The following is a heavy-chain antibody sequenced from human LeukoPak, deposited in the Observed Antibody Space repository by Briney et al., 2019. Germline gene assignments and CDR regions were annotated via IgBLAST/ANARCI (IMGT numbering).Heavy chain of an antibody. D-gene: IGHD3-3*01. CDR3: ARVRITIFGVPESGPGY. J-gene: IGHJ4*02. CDR2: TYYRSKWYN. V-gene: IGHV6-1*01. CDR1: GDSVSSNSAA. Sequence: SQTLSLTCAISGDSVSSNSAAWNWIRQSPSRGPEWLGRTYYRSKWYNDYAVSVKSRITINPDTSKNQFSLQLNSVTPEDTAVYYCARVRITIFGVPESGPGYWGQGTLVTVSS.